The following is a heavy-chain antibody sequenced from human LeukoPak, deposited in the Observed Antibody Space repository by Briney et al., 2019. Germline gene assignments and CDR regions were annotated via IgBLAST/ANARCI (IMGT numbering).Heavy chain of an antibody. Sequence: GGSLRLSCAASGFTFSSYSMNWVRQAPGKGLEWVSSISSSSSYIYYADSVKGRFTISRDNAKNSLFLQMNSLRAEDTAVYYCARVSGSYSYNPDPELDYWGQGTLVTVSS. V-gene: IGHV3-21*01. D-gene: IGHD1-26*01. CDR2: ISSSSSYI. J-gene: IGHJ4*02. CDR3: ARVSGSYSYNPDPELDY. CDR1: GFTFSSYS.